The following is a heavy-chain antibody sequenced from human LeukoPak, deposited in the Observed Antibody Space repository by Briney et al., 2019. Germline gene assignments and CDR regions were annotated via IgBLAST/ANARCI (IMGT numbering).Heavy chain of an antibody. CDR2: ISYDGSNK. D-gene: IGHD2-15*01. CDR1: GFTFSNYA. CDR3: ALIPEGWWFRYYFDY. V-gene: IGHV3-30-3*01. Sequence: GGSLRLSCAASGFTFSNYAMHWVRQAPGKGLEWVALISYDGSNKYYADSVKGRFTISRDNSKNTLYLQMNSLRAEDTAVYYCALIPEGWWFRYYFDYWGQGTLVTVSS. J-gene: IGHJ4*02.